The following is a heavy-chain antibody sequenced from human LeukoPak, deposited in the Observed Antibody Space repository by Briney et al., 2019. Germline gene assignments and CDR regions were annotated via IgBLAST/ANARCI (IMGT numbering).Heavy chain of an antibody. CDR3: ARVSMSGGYSDY. V-gene: IGHV1-18*01. CDR1: GYTFSSYG. J-gene: IGHJ4*02. CDR2: ISVYNGNT. Sequence: GAAVKVSCNASGYTFSSYGVSWVRQAPGQGLDWMGWISVYNGNTNYAQKFQGRVTMTTDTSTSTAYMELRSLRSDDTAIYYCARVSMSGGYSDYWGQGTLVTVSS. D-gene: IGHD1-26*01.